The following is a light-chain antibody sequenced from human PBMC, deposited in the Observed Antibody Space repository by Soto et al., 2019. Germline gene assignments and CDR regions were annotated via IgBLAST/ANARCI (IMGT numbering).Light chain of an antibody. CDR1: QTVNNNH. CDR3: QQFGDSPMYT. J-gene: IGKJ2*01. CDR2: NAT. Sequence: VLTQSPGTLSLSPGERATLSCRASQTVNNNHLAWYVQRPGQAPRLLIYNATVRAAGAPGRFSGSGSGTDFTLSISTLEPEDSAVYYCQQFGDSPMYTFGQGTKLEIK. V-gene: IGKV3-20*01.